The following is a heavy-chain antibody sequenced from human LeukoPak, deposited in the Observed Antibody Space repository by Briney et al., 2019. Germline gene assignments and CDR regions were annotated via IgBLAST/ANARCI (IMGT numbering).Heavy chain of an antibody. CDR3: ARDTMVRGVTPSDNWFDP. Sequence: PSVKVSCKASGYTFTSYGISWVRQAPGQGLEWMGWISAYNGNTNYAQKLQGRVTMTTDTSTSTAYMELRSLRSDDTAVYYCARDTMVRGVTPSDNWFDPWGQGTLVTVSS. D-gene: IGHD3-10*01. CDR2: ISAYNGNT. J-gene: IGHJ5*02. V-gene: IGHV1-18*01. CDR1: GYTFTSYG.